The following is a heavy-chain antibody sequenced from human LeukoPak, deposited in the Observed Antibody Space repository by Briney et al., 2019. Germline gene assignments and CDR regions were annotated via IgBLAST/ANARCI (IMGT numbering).Heavy chain of an antibody. CDR1: GFTFSSSA. D-gene: IGHD1-20*01. V-gene: IGHV3-23*01. CDR3: AKEGAEGNWNELGFDP. Sequence: GGSLRLSCAASGFTFSSSAMSWVRQAPGKGLEWVSAISNNGGYTYYADSVQGRFTISRDNSKSTLCLQMNSLRAEDTAVYYCAKEGAEGNWNELGFDPWGQGTLVTVSS. CDR2: ISNNGGYT. J-gene: IGHJ5*02.